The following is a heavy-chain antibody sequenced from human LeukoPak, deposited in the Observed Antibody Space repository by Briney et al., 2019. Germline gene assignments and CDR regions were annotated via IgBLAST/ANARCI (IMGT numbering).Heavy chain of an antibody. CDR1: GGTFSSYA. CDR3: ARDLTRSYVDTAMVTPGY. V-gene: IGHV1-69*04. D-gene: IGHD5-18*01. CDR2: IIPILGIA. J-gene: IGHJ4*02. Sequence: SVKVSCKASGGTFSSYAISWVRQAPGQGLEWMGRIIPILGIANYAQKFQGRVTITADKSTSTAYMELSSLRSEDTAVYYCARDLTRSYVDTAMVTPGYWGQGTLVTVSS.